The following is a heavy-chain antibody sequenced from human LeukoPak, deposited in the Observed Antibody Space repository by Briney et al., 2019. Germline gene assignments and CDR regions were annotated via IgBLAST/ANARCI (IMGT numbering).Heavy chain of an antibody. CDR3: AKDHYKGYQLLGWFDP. J-gene: IGHJ5*02. V-gene: IGHV3-23*01. D-gene: IGHD2-2*01. Sequence: GGSLRLSCAASGFTFSSYAMSWVRQAPGKGLEWVSAISGSGGSTYYADSVKGRFTISRDNSKNTLYLQMNSLRAEDTAVYYCAKDHYKGYQLLGWFDPWGQGTLVTVSS. CDR1: GFTFSSYA. CDR2: ISGSGGST.